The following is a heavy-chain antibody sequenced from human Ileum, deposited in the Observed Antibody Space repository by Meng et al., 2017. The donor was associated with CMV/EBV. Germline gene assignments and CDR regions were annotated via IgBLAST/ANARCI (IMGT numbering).Heavy chain of an antibody. Sequence: VPPQLGGAGLLKPSETLSPTCDVYDASFSDFYWSWTRHLPGKGLEWIGEIHPSGSTHYNPSLESRVSISVHMSNNQFSLKVSSVTAADTAVYYCARGQDNHKGGVHWGQGTLVTVSS. CDR1: DASFSDFY. V-gene: IGHV4-34*01. D-gene: IGHD1-14*01. J-gene: IGHJ4*02. CDR2: IHPSGST. CDR3: ARGQDNHKGGVH.